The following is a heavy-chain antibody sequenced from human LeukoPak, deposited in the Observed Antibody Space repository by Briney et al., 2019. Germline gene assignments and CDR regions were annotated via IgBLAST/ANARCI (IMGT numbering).Heavy chain of an antibody. J-gene: IGHJ4*02. V-gene: IGHV3-74*01. Sequence: GGSLRLSCAASGFTFSSYWMHWVRQAPGKGLVWVSRINTDGSSTSYADSVKGRFTISRDNSKNTLYLQMNSLRAEDTAVYYCAKSLHYYDSSGYYPRWGQGTLVTVSS. CDR2: INTDGSST. CDR1: GFTFSSYW. CDR3: AKSLHYYDSSGYYPR. D-gene: IGHD3-22*01.